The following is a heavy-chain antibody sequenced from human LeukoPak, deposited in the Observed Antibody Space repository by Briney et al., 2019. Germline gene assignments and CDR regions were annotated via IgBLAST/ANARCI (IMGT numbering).Heavy chain of an antibody. CDR3: ARDVSDCSGGSCYSYFDY. CDR2: INPSGGNT. J-gene: IGHJ4*02. D-gene: IGHD2-15*01. Sequence: ASVKVSCKASGYTFTSYYMHWVRQAPGQGLEWMGIINPSGGNTSYAQKFQGRVTVTRDTSTSTVYMELSSLRSEDTAVYYCARDVSDCSGGSCYSYFDYWAREAWSPSPQ. V-gene: IGHV1-46*01. CDR1: GYTFTSYY.